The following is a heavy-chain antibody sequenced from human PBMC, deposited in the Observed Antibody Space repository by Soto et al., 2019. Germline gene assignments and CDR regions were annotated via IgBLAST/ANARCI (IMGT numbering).Heavy chain of an antibody. CDR3: VKVRDYYDREV. CDR2: ISYDGTKK. Sequence: QVQLVESGGGVVQPGRSLRLSCAASGFTFSHYSMHWVRQAPGKGLEWVTLISYDGTKKYYADSVKGRFTISRDNSKKTLFVQMDSLRAEDTAVYYCVKVRDYYDREVWGQGTMVTVSS. CDR1: GFTFSHYS. J-gene: IGHJ3*01. V-gene: IGHV3-30-3*01. D-gene: IGHD3-22*01.